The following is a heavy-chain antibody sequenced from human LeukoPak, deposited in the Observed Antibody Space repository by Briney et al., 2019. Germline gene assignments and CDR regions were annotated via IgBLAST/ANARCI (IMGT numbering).Heavy chain of an antibody. CDR2: ISSSSSYI. D-gene: IGHD1-1*01. V-gene: IGHV3-21*01. CDR1: GFTFSSYS. J-gene: IGHJ4*02. Sequence: GGSLRLSCAASGFTFSSYSMTWVRQAPGKGLEWVSSISSSSSYIYYADSVKGRFTISRDNAKNSLYLQMNSLRAEDTAVYYCARTRYPGYYFDYWGQGTLVTVSS. CDR3: ARTRYPGYYFDY.